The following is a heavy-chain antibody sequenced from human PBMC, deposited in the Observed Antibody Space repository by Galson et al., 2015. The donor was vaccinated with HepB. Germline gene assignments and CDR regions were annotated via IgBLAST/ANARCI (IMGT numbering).Heavy chain of an antibody. J-gene: IGHJ3*01. CDR3: ARDGSTRDLDAFDV. CDR1: GDTFSSNS. D-gene: IGHD6-13*01. Sequence: SVKVSCKASGDTFSSNSVSWVRQAPGQSLEWMGRIIPMFGYTNYEPNFQARVTITADTSTSTAYMELVSLTSQDTAIYYCARDGSTRDLDAFDVWGQGTLVTVSS. V-gene: IGHV1-69*08. CDR2: IIPMFGYT.